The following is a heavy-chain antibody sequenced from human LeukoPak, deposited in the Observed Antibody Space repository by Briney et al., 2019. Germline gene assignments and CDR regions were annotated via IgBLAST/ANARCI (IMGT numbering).Heavy chain of an antibody. J-gene: IGHJ6*03. CDR1: GFTFSSYG. CDR2: ISGSGGST. Sequence: GGSLRLSCAASGFTFSSYGMSWVRQAPGKGLEWVSAISGSGGSTYYADSVKGRFTISRDNSKNTLYLQMNSLRAEDTAVYYCAKDSYGSGSYYYYYYMDVWGKGTTVTVSS. CDR3: AKDSYGSGSYYYYYYMDV. D-gene: IGHD3-10*01. V-gene: IGHV3-23*01.